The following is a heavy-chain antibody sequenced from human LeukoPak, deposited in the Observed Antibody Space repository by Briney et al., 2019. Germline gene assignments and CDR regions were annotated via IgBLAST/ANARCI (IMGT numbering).Heavy chain of an antibody. Sequence: PSETLSLTCTVSGYSISSGYYWGWIRQPPGKGLEWIGSIYHSGSTYYNPSLKSRVTISVDTSKNQFSLKLSSVTAADTAVYYCARDWSGSPAAFDYWGQGTLVTVSS. CDR3: ARDWSGSPAAFDY. V-gene: IGHV4-38-2*02. CDR2: IYHSGST. D-gene: IGHD1-26*01. CDR1: GYSISSGYY. J-gene: IGHJ4*02.